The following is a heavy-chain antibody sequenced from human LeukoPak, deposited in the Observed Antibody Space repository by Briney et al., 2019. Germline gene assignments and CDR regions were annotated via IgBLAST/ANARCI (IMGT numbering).Heavy chain of an antibody. Sequence: SETLSLTCTVSGGSISSSSYYWGWIRQPPGKGLECIGSIYYSGSTYYNPSLKSRVTISIDTSKNQFSLKLSSVTAADTAIYYCARVIKARSNHKWFGELVTYMDVWGKGTTVTVSS. CDR1: GGSISSSSYY. V-gene: IGHV4-39*07. CDR2: IYYSGST. D-gene: IGHD3-10*01. CDR3: ARVIKARSNHKWFGELVTYMDV. J-gene: IGHJ6*03.